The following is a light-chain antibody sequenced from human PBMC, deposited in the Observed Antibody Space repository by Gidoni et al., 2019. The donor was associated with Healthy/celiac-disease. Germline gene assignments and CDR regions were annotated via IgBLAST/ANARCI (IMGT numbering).Light chain of an antibody. CDR1: QSVRSY. V-gene: IGKV3-11*01. CDR2: DAS. J-gene: IGKJ2*01. CDR3: QQSSNWPPAYT. Sequence: EIVLTQSPATLSLSPGERATLSCRASQSVRSYLAWYQQKPGQAPRLLLYDASNRATGIPARFSGSGSGTDLTLTIRSLEPEDFAVYYCQQSSNWPPAYTFXQXTKLEIK.